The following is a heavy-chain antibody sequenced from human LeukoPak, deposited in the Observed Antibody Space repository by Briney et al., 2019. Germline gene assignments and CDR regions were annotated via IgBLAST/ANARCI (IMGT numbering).Heavy chain of an antibody. Sequence: GGSLRLSCAASGFTFSSYAMSWVRQAPGKGLEWVSAISGSGGSTYYADSVKGRFTISRDNSKNTLYLQMNSLRAEDTAVYYCAKSLEYYDFWSGSYYYGMDVWGQGTTVTVSS. D-gene: IGHD3-3*01. V-gene: IGHV3-23*01. CDR2: ISGSGGST. CDR3: AKSLEYYDFWSGSYYYGMDV. J-gene: IGHJ6*02. CDR1: GFTFSSYA.